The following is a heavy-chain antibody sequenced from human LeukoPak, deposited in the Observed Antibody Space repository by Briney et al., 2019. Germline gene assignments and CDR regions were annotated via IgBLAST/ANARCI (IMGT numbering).Heavy chain of an antibody. J-gene: IGHJ3*02. D-gene: IGHD3-9*01. CDR2: IYYSGST. CDR3: ARGGYNFDWYPVRPHDAFDI. CDR1: GGSTSSSSYY. Sequence: SETLSLTCTASGGSTSSSSYYWGWIRQPPGKGLEWIGSIYYSGSTYYNPSLKSRVTISVDTSKNQFSLKLSSVTAADTAVYYCARGGYNFDWYPVRPHDAFDIWGQGTMVTVSS. V-gene: IGHV4-39*07.